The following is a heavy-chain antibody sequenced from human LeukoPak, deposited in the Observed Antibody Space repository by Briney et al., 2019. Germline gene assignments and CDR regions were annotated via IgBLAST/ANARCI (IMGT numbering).Heavy chain of an antibody. V-gene: IGHV3-23*01. Sequence: PGGSLRLSCAASGFTFSSYAMSWVRQAPGKGLEWVSAISGRGGSTYYADSVKGRFTISRDNSKNTLYLQMNSLRAEDTAVYYCAKVVGSWSNYYYYGMDVWGQGTTVTVSS. J-gene: IGHJ6*02. CDR3: AKVVGSWSNYYYYGMDV. D-gene: IGHD6-13*01. CDR2: ISGRGGST. CDR1: GFTFSSYA.